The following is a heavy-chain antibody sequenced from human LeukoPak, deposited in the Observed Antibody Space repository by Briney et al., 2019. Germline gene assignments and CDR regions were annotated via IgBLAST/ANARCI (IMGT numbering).Heavy chain of an antibody. CDR2: IKQDGSEK. D-gene: IGHD3-10*01. CDR1: GFTFSSYW. CDR3: AKDFGSGSYFVDY. J-gene: IGHJ4*02. V-gene: IGHV3-7*03. Sequence: GGSLRLSCAASGFTFSSYWMSWVRQAPGKGLEWVANIKQDGSEKYYVDSVKGRFTISRDNAKNSLYLQMNSLRAEDTAVYYCAKDFGSGSYFVDYWGQGTLVTVSS.